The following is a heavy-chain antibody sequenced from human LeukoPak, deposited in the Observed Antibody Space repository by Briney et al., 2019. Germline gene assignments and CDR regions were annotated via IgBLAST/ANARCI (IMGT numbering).Heavy chain of an antibody. D-gene: IGHD2-15*01. CDR3: ARDVGYCSGGSCSIHPGGDY. CDR1: GGTFSSYA. CDR2: IIPIFGTA. V-gene: IGHV1-69*05. Sequence: SVKVSCKASGGTFSSYAISWVRQAPGQGLEWMGRIIPIFGTANYAQKFQGRGTITTDESTSTAYMELSSLSSEDTAVYYCARDVGYCSGGSCSIHPGGDYWGQGTLVTVSS. J-gene: IGHJ4*02.